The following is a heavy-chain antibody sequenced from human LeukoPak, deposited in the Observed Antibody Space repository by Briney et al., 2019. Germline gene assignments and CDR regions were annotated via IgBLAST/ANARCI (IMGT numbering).Heavy chain of an antibody. J-gene: IGHJ6*02. CDR1: GFTFSSYS. CDR2: ISSSSSYI. V-gene: IGHV3-21*01. CDR3: ARVLTYYYSMDV. Sequence: PGGSLRLSCAASGFTFSSYSMNWVRQAPGKGLEWVSSISSSSSYISYADSVKGRFTISRDNAKNSLYLQMNSLRAEDTAVYYCARVLTYYYSMDVWGQGTTVTVSS.